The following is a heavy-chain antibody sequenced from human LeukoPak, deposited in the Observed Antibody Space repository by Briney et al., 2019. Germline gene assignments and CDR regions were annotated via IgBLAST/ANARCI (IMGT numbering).Heavy chain of an antibody. CDR2: ISAYNGNT. CDR3: ARDPEGSGSYTGAIGY. Sequence: ASVKVSCKASGYTFTSYGISWVRQAPGQELEWMGWISAYNGNTNYAQKLQGRVTMTTDTSTSTAYMELRSLRSDDTAVYYCARDPEGSGSYTGAIGYWGQGTLVTVSS. D-gene: IGHD1-26*01. V-gene: IGHV1-18*01. J-gene: IGHJ4*02. CDR1: GYTFTSYG.